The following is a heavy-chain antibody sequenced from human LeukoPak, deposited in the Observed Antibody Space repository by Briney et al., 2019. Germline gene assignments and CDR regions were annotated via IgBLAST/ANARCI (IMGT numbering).Heavy chain of an antibody. J-gene: IGHJ6*02. CDR3: ARGSPDYYGMDV. CDR2: INHSGST. V-gene: IGHV4-34*01. CDR1: GGSFSGYY. Sequence: PSETLSLTCAVYGGSFSGYYWNWIRQPPGKGPEWIGEINHSGSTNYNPSLKSRVTISVDTSKNQFSLKLRSVTAADTAVYYCARGSPDYYGMDVWGQGTTVTDSS.